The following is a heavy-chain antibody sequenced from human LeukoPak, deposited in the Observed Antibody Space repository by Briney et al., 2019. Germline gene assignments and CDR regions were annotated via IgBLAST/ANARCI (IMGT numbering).Heavy chain of an antibody. Sequence: PGGSLRLSCAASGFTFNTYWMHWVRQAPGKGLVWVSRIKSDGSSTTYADSVKGRFTISRDNAKNTLYLQMNSLRAEDTAVYYCARGQQLDLFNWFDPWGQGTQVTVSS. D-gene: IGHD6-13*01. V-gene: IGHV3-74*01. J-gene: IGHJ5*02. CDR3: ARGQQLDLFNWFDP. CDR1: GFTFNTYW. CDR2: IKSDGSST.